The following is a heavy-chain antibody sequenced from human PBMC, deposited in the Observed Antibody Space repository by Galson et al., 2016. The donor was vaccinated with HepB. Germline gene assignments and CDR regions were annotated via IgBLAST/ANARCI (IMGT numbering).Heavy chain of an antibody. Sequence: SVKVSCKASGFNFGSKAIHWVRQARGQHLEWIGWIVFGSGNTNSAQDLQERVTFARDISTNTVHMDLGGLTSDDTAVYYCAMDRLGGLDYWGQGTQVTVS. CDR1: GFNFGSKA. V-gene: IGHV1-58*02. D-gene: IGHD1-26*01. CDR3: AMDRLGGLDY. CDR2: IVFGSGNT. J-gene: IGHJ4*02.